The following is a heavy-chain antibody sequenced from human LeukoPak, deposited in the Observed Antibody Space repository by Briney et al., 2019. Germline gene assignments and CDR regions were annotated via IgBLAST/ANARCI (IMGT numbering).Heavy chain of an antibody. V-gene: IGHV4-59*01. CDR2: IYYSGST. Sequence: PSETLSLTCAVSGGXIRDYYCSWIRQPPGKGLEWIGNIYYSGSTNYNPSLKSRVTISVDTSKNQFSLKVRSVTAANTAVYYCARGFGYYDVLTAFWGQGTLVTVSS. D-gene: IGHD3-9*01. J-gene: IGHJ4*02. CDR3: ARGFGYYDVLTAF. CDR1: GGXIRDYY.